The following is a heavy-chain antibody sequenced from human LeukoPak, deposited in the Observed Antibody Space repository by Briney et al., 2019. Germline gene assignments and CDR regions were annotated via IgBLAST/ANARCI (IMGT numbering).Heavy chain of an antibody. D-gene: IGHD3-22*01. V-gene: IGHV1-69*13. CDR1: GGTFSSYA. CDR2: IIPIFGTA. J-gene: IGHJ4*02. CDR3: ARDRYYDSSGYYESVYY. Sequence: EASVKVSCKASGGTFSSYAISWVRQAPGQGLEWMGGIIPIFGTANHAQKFQGRVTITADESTSTAYMELSSLRSEDTAVYYCARDRYYDSSGYYESVYYWGQGTLVTVSS.